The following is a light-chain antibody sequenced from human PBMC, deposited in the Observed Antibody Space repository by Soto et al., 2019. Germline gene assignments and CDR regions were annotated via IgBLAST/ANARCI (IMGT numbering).Light chain of an antibody. J-gene: IGKJ3*01. CDR3: QQRET. CDR1: ESVSNNY. Sequence: EIVLTQSPGTLSLSPGERATLSCRASESVSNNYLAWYQQRPGQAPRLLIYDASNRATGIPARFSGSGSGTGFTLTISSLEPEDFAVYYCQQRETFGPGTKVEIK. V-gene: IGKV3D-20*02. CDR2: DAS.